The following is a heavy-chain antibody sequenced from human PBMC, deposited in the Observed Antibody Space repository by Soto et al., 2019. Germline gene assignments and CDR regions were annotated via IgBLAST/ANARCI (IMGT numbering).Heavy chain of an antibody. CDR2: ISYDGSNK. V-gene: IGHV3-30*18. CDR3: AKDKTIFGVVKSTLERRFGGVWYYYYGMDV. CDR1: GFTFSSYG. Sequence: GESLKISCAASGFTFSSYGMHWVRQAPGKGLEWVAVISYDGSNKYYADSVKGRFTISRDNSKNTLYLQMNSLRAEDMAVYYCAKDKTIFGVVKSTLERRFGGVWYYYYGMDVWGQGTTVTVSS. D-gene: IGHD3-3*01. J-gene: IGHJ6*02.